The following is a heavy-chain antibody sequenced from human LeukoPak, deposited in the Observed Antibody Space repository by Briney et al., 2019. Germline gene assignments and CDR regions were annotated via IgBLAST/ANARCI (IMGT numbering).Heavy chain of an antibody. CDR3: TRVDTAMGSFDY. J-gene: IGHJ4*02. D-gene: IGHD5-18*01. V-gene: IGHV3-73*01. CDR1: GFTFSGSA. CDR2: IRSKANSYAT. Sequence: PGGSLRLSCAASGFTFSGSAMHWVRQASGKGLEXXXRIRSKANSYATAYAASVKGRFTISRDDSKNTAYLQMNSLKTEDTAVYYCTRVDTAMGSFDYWGQGTLVTVSS.